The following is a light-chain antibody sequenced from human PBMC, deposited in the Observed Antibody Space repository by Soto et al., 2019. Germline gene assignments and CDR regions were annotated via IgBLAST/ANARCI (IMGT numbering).Light chain of an antibody. CDR2: GSF. Sequence: EIVLTQSPGTLSLSPGERAILSCRASQTVTDNYLAWYQQKPGQAPRLLIYGSFRRATGIPDRFSGRGSGTDFILTITRLEPEDFAVYFCQQYGTSPWTFGQGTKVDI. CDR1: QTVTDNY. V-gene: IGKV3-20*01. CDR3: QQYGTSPWT. J-gene: IGKJ1*01.